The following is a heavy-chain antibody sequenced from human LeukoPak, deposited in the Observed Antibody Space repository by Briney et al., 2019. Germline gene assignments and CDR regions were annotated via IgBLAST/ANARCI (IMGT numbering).Heavy chain of an antibody. J-gene: IGHJ4*02. Sequence: GGSLRLSCAASGFTFSSYSMNWVRQAPGKGLEWISYISSSSTTIYYADSVKGRFTISRDNSKNTLYLQMNSLRAEDTAVYYCAKDGATWYVPAAYYFDYWGQGTLVTVSS. V-gene: IGHV3-48*01. CDR1: GFTFSSYS. D-gene: IGHD2-2*01. CDR3: AKDGATWYVPAAYYFDY. CDR2: ISSSSTTI.